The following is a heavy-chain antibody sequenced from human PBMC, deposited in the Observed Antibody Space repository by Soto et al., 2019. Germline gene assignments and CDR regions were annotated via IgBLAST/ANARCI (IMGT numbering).Heavy chain of an antibody. V-gene: IGHV4-30-2*01. CDR2: IHHSGCT. J-gene: IGHJ5*02. CDR1: GGSISRGGYS. Sequence: QLQLQESGSGLVKPSQTLSLTCAGSGGSISRGGYSWSWIRQPPGQGLEWIVYIHHSGCTYYDQCLKGVVPISAERSKNQISLKLRSVPAADTDVYYCARVPGPWGQGTLVTIYS. CDR3: ARVPGP.